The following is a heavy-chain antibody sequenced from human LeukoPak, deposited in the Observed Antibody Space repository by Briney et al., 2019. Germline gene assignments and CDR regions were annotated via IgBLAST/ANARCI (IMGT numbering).Heavy chain of an antibody. V-gene: IGHV4-30-4*07. CDR1: GDSISSGGYS. J-gene: IGHJ6*02. CDR2: IYYNGNT. D-gene: IGHD1-26*01. CDR3: ARGRSNYYGMDV. Sequence: SQTLSLTCAVSGDSISSGGYSWSWIRQPPGKGLEWIGYIYYNGNTNYSPSLKSRVTMSVDTSKNLFSLKVSSVTAADTAVYYCARGRSNYYGMDVWGQGTTVTVSS.